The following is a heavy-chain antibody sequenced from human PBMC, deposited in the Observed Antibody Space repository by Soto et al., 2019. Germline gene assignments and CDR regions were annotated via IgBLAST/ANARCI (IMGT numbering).Heavy chain of an antibody. J-gene: IGHJ4*02. V-gene: IGHV1-69*01. CDR2: ISPIFGTT. CDR3: ARGVGAYYFDY. D-gene: IGHD1-26*01. CDR1: GGSFSTYA. Sequence: QVQLLQSRAEVKKAGSSVQVSCKASGGSFSTYASPRVRQAPGQGREWLGWISPIFGTTDYARKFQSRVTITAAESTSTVFIELGSLPSEDTAVYYCARGVGAYYFDYWGQGTLVTVSS.